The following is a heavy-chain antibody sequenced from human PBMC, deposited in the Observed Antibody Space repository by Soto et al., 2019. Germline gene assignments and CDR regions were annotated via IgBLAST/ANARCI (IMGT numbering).Heavy chain of an antibody. CDR1: GFIFEDYA. V-gene: IGHV3-9*01. CDR2: ISWSGRSI. CDR3: AKDMVATTGQFDY. J-gene: IGHJ4*02. D-gene: IGHD5-12*01. Sequence: DVQLVESGGGLVQPGRSLRLSCAASGFIFEDYAMHWVRQAPGKGLEWVSGISWSGRSIGYADAVKGRFTISRDNAKNFLYLEMSSLRTEDTALYYCAKDMVATTGQFDYRGQGTPVTVSP.